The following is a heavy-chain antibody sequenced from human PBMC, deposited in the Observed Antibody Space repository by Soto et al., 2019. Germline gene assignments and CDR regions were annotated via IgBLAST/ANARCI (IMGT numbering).Heavy chain of an antibody. V-gene: IGHV4-39*01. CDR1: GGSVSSRSYY. D-gene: IGHD1-26*01. Sequence: SETLSLTCTVSGGSVSSRSYYWGWIRQPPGKGLEWIGTIYYSGTTYYNPSLKSRVTISVDTSKNQFSLRLSSVTAADTAVFYCGRSNRGGSFGFWGQGSLVTVSS. CDR2: IYYSGTT. CDR3: GRSNRGGSFGF. J-gene: IGHJ4*02.